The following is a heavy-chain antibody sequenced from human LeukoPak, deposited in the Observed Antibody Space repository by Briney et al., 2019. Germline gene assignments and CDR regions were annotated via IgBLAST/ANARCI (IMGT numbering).Heavy chain of an antibody. D-gene: IGHD3-3*01. CDR3: AGGFYDFWSGAFFWGVHRALDD. CDR2: INHSGST. J-gene: IGHJ4*02. CDR1: GGSFSGYY. V-gene: IGHV4-34*01. Sequence: SETLSLTCAVYGGSFSGYYWSWIRQPPGKGLEWIGEINHSGSTNYNPSLKSRVTISVDTSKNQFSLKLSSVTAADTAVYYCAGGFYDFWSGAFFWGVHRALDDWGQGTLVTVSS.